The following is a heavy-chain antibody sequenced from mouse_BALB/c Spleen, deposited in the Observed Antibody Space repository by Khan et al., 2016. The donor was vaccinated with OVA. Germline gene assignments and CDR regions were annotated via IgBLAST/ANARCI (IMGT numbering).Heavy chain of an antibody. J-gene: IGHJ2*01. D-gene: IGHD4-1*01. CDR2: ISDGGSYT. Sequence: VQLQQSGGGLVKPGGSLKLSCAASGFTFSDYYMYWVRQTPEKRLEWVATISDGGSYTYYPDSVKGRFTISRDNAKNNLYLQMSSLKSEDTAMYYCARGENWSFDYWGQGTTLTVSS. CDR3: ARGENWSFDY. V-gene: IGHV5-4*02. CDR1: GFTFSDYY.